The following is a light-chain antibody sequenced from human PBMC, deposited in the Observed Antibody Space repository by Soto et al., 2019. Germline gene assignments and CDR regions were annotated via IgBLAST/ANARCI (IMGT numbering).Light chain of an antibody. CDR3: QQYHSDPIT. V-gene: IGKV4-1*01. J-gene: IGKJ5*01. CDR1: QSVLSTSNNKNY. CDR2: WAS. Sequence: DFVMTQSLDSLAVSLGERATINCKSSQSVLSTSNNKNYLAWFQQKPGQPPKLVIYWASVRASGVPDRFGGSGSGTDFTLTISSLQAEDVAVYYCQQYHSDPITFGQGTRLEIK.